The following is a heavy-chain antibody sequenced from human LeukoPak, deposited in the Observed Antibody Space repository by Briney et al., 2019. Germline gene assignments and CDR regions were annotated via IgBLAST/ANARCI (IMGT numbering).Heavy chain of an antibody. V-gene: IGHV3-30*03. CDR2: ISYDGSNK. CDR3: ASLEWAHAFDI. D-gene: IGHD2-8*01. CDR1: GFTFSSYG. J-gene: IGHJ3*02. Sequence: GRSLRLSCAASGFTFSSYGMHWVRQAPGKGLEWVAVISYDGSNKYYADSVKGRFTISRDNSKNTLYLQMNSLRAEDTAVYYCASLEWAHAFDIWGQGTMVTVSS.